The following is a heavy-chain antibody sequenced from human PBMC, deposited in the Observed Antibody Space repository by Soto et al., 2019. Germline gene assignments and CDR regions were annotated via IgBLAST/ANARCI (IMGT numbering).Heavy chain of an antibody. Sequence: QVQLVESGGGVVQPGRSLRLSCVASGFTFSSYGMHWVRQAPGKGLEWVAIISYDGSNTYYADSVKGRFTISRDNSKNTLYLQMNSLRDEATSVYYCAKEGGLSGSYYISSSYYFDYWGQGTLVTVSS. D-gene: IGHD1-26*01. CDR1: GFTFSSYG. CDR2: ISYDGSNT. J-gene: IGHJ4*02. V-gene: IGHV3-30*18. CDR3: AKEGGLSGSYYISSSYYFDY.